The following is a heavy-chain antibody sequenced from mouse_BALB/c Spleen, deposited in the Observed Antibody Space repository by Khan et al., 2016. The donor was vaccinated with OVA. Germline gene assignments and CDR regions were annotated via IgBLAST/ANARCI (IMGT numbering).Heavy chain of an antibody. J-gene: IGHJ2*01. V-gene: IGHV1-20*01. Sequence: QLQQSGPELVRPGASVKISCKASGYSFTGYFMNWVMQSHGKSLEWIGRINPHIGETFYNPRFKDKATLTVDESSSTAHMELRTLTSEDSAVYYCTRIYRSDFDYWGQGTTLTVSS. CDR2: INPHIGET. D-gene: IGHD1-1*01. CDR1: GYSFTGYF. CDR3: TRIYRSDFDY.